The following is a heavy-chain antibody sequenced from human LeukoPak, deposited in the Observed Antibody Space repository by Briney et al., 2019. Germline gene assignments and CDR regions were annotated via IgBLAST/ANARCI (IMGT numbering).Heavy chain of an antibody. D-gene: IGHD2-15*01. Sequence: SETLSLACTVSGGSISSSGYYWAWIRQPPGKGLEWIGSIYYHGTTYYKPSLQSRVTLSVDTSKNQFSLKLSSVTAADTAVYYCARELGYCSAGSCYPDRRWFDPWGQGTLVTVSS. CDR1: GGSISSSGYY. CDR3: ARELGYCSAGSCYPDRRWFDP. J-gene: IGHJ5*02. V-gene: IGHV4-39*07. CDR2: IYYHGTT.